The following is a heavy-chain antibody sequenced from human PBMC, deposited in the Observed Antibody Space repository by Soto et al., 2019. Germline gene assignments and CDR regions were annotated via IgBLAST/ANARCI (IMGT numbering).Heavy chain of an antibody. J-gene: IGHJ6*02. V-gene: IGHV4-38-2*01. Sequence: PSETLSLTCGVSGYSITSVHYWGWIRQPPGKGLEWIGIIHHSGSTYYSPSLKSRVTISIDTSRNRFSLKVTSVTAADTAVYYCARRIEMTTMKTGMDVWGQGTTVTVSS. CDR1: GYSITSVHY. CDR2: IHHSGST. CDR3: ARRIEMTTMKTGMDV.